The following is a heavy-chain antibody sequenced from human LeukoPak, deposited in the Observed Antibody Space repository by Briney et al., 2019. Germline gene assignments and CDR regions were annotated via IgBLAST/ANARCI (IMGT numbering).Heavy chain of an antibody. D-gene: IGHD3-10*01. CDR1: GGTFSSHA. V-gene: IGHV1-69*06. CDR2: IIPIFGTA. Sequence: SVKVSCKASGGTFSSHAISWVRQAPGQGIEWMGGIIPIFGTANYAQKLQGRVTINADKSTSTAYMELSSLRSKDTAVYYCARGRGFGELWNDYYYDDLDVWGKGTTVTVSS. J-gene: IGHJ6*04. CDR3: ARGRGFGELWNDYYYDDLDV.